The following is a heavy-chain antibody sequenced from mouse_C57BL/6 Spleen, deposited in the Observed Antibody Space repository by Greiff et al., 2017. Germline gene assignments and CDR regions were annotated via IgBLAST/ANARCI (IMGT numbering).Heavy chain of an antibody. CDR1: GYTFTSYW. V-gene: IGHV1-59*01. Sequence: QVPLKQPGAELVRPGPSVKLSCKASGYTFTSYWMHWVQQRPGQGLEWIGVIDPSDRYDNYNQKFKGKATLTVDTASSTAYRQLSSLKSEDSAVYSCASHYYGSSYYYWGQGTSRTVSS. J-gene: IGHJ2*02. CDR3: ASHYYGSSYYY. CDR2: IDPSDRYD. D-gene: IGHD1-1*01.